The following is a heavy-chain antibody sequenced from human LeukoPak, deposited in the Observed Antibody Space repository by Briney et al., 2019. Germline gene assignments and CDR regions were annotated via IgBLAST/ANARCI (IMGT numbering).Heavy chain of an antibody. D-gene: IGHD6-13*01. CDR1: GGSVSSGSYY. Sequence: ASETLSLTCTVSGGSVSSGSYYWSWIRQPPGKGLEWIGYMFYSGSTNYNPSLKSRVTISVDTSKNQFSLRLSSVTAADTAVYYCARGYSSSWYVWDYYYGMDVWGQGTTVTVSS. CDR2: MFYSGST. CDR3: ARGYSSSWYVWDYYYGMDV. V-gene: IGHV4-61*01. J-gene: IGHJ6*02.